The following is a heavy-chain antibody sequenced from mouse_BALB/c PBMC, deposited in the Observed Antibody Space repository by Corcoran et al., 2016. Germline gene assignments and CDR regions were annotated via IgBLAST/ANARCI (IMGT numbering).Heavy chain of an antibody. J-gene: IGHJ2*01. D-gene: IGHD2-10*01. CDR3: ARSYYGNCVGY. CDR2: IDTANGNT. Sequence: EVQLKQSGAELVKRGDSGKLYCTASGLNIKDTYMYWVKQRPEQGLEWIGRIDTANGNTKYDPKFQGKATINADTSSNTAYLQLSSLTSEDTAVYYCARSYYGNCVGYWGQGTTLAVSS. V-gene: IGHV14-3*02. CDR1: GLNIKDTY.